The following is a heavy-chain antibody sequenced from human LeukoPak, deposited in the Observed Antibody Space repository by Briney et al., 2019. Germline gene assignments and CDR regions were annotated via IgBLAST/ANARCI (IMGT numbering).Heavy chain of an antibody. CDR1: GGSISSSSYY. V-gene: IGHV4-39*07. CDR3: AREHRSGSYYAFDI. Sequence: SETLSLTCTVSGGSISSSSYYWGWIRQPPGKGLEWIGSIYYSGSTYYNPSLKSRVTISVDTSKNQFSLKLSSVTAADTAVYYCAREHRSGSYYAFDIWGQGTMVTVSS. J-gene: IGHJ3*02. D-gene: IGHD1-26*01. CDR2: IYYSGST.